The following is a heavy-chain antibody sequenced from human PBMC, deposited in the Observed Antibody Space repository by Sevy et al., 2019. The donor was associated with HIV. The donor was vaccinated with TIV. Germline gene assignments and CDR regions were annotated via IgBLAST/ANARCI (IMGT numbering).Heavy chain of an antibody. CDR2: IIPVFGTT. CDR1: GVTFNSYS. CDR3: ARGITGMFGVGYYFDY. J-gene: IGHJ4*02. D-gene: IGHD3-3*01. V-gene: IGHV1-69*13. Sequence: ASVKVSCKASGVTFNSYSFSWVRQAPGQGLEWMGGIIPVFGTTNYAQKFQGRVTITADESTTTAYMELSSLRSEDTAIYYCARGITGMFGVGYYFDYWGQGTLVTVSS.